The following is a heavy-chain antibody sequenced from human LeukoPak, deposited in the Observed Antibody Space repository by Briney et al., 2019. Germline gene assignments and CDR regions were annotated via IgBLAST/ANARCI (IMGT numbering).Heavy chain of an antibody. CDR2: TKQDGSEK. CDR3: ARVLDSSSSRYQAFPY. CDR1: GFTFSSYW. Sequence: GGSLRLSCAASGFTFSSYWMTWVRQAPGKGLVWVANTKQDGSEKSYVDSAKGRFTILRKDAKNSLYLQMNSLRAEDTAVYYCARVLDSSSSRYQAFPYWGQGTLVTVSS. D-gene: IGHD2-15*01. J-gene: IGHJ4*02. V-gene: IGHV3-7*01.